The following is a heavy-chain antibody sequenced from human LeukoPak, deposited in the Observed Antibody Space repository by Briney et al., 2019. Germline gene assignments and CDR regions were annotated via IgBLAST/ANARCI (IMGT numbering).Heavy chain of an antibody. CDR1: GYTFTSYW. CDR2: IYAGDSDT. J-gene: IGHJ4*02. D-gene: IGHD5-12*01. CDR3: ARRQYSGYDFDF. Sequence: GESLKISCKGSGYTFTSYWIGWVRQMPGKGLEWMGIIYAGDSDTRYSPSFQGQVTVSADKSISTAYLQWNTLEASDTAMYYCARRQYSGYDFDFWGQGTLVTVSS. V-gene: IGHV5-51*01.